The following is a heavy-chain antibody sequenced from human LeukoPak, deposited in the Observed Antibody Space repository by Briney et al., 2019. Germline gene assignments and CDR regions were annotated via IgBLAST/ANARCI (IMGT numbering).Heavy chain of an antibody. CDR2: IKQDGSEK. V-gene: IGHV3-7*01. D-gene: IGHD3-22*01. Sequence: GGTLRLSCAACVFTFNRYWLRWVRQAPGRGREGVTNIKQDGSEKKYVDSVKGRFTISRHNAKNSLYLQMNSLRAEDTAVYYCARGYPGRYDSSGYYRPAVYWGQGTLVTVSS. J-gene: IGHJ4*02. CDR1: VFTFNRYW. CDR3: ARGYPGRYDSSGYYRPAVY.